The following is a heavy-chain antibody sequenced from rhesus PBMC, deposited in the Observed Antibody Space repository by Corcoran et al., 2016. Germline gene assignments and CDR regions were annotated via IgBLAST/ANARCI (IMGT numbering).Heavy chain of an antibody. J-gene: IGHJ4*01. CDR1: GFTFNNYW. V-gene: IGHV3-16*02. D-gene: IGHD3-16*01. CDR3: TSYSSSWSSFEY. Sequence: EVQLVQSGGDLVQPGGSLRLSCAASGFTFNNYWLNWVRQAPGKGLDWVVRITNKAAGGTGVYAESVEGRFTISRDESKNTLYLQMNSLKTEDTAVYYCTSYSSSWSSFEYWGQGALVTVSS. CDR2: ITNKAAGGTG.